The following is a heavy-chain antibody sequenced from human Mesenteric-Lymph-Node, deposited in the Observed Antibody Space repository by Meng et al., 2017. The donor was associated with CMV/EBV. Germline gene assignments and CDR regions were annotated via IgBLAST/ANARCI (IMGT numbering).Heavy chain of an antibody. D-gene: IGHD2-15*01. J-gene: IGHJ6*02. V-gene: IGHV3-11*01. CDR1: GFSFSDHY. CDR3: ARNGDGGWYDV. Sequence: GGSLRLSCAAFGFSFSDHYMSWIRQAPGKGLEWIAYITSSGSTMYYADSVKGRFTISRDNAKNSLYLHMNSLRVEDTAVYYCARNGDGGWYDVWGQGTTVTVSS. CDR2: ITSSGSTM.